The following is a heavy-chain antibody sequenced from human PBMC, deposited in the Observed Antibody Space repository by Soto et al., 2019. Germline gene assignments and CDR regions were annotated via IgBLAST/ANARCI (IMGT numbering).Heavy chain of an antibody. Sequence: QVQLVQSGAEVKKPGSSVKVSCKASGGTFSSYAISWVRQAPGQGLDWMGGIIHTFVTANYAQKFQGKVTITADESTSTGYMELSSLRSEDTAVYYCARTTDEDIVVVPAAIGWFDPWGQGTLVTVSS. J-gene: IGHJ5*02. CDR1: GGTFSSYA. CDR2: IIHTFVTA. V-gene: IGHV1-69*01. CDR3: ARTTDEDIVVVPAAIGWFDP. D-gene: IGHD2-2*01.